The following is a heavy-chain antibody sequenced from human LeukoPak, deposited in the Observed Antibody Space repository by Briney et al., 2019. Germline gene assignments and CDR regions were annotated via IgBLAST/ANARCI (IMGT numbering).Heavy chain of an antibody. CDR1: GFTFSGSA. CDR3: ARVFRYFDDSSGYYRRFDY. D-gene: IGHD3-22*01. J-gene: IGHJ4*02. V-gene: IGHV3-73*01. CDR2: IRSKANSYAT. Sequence: PGGSLRLSCAASGFTFSGSAMHWVRQASGKGLEWVGRIRSKANSYATAYAASVKGRFTISRDDSKNTAYLQTNSLRAEDTAVYYCARVFRYFDDSSGYYRRFDYWGQGTLVTVSS.